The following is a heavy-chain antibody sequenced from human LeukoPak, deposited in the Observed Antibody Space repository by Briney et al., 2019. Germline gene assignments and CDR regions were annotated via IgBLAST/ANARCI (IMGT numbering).Heavy chain of an antibody. V-gene: IGHV1-69*05. CDR3: AVYYDSSGYYYSYFDY. CDR1: GGTFSSYA. J-gene: IGHJ4*02. Sequence: ASVKVSCKASGGTFSSYAISWVRQAPGQGLEWMGRIILIFGTANYAQKFQGRVTITTDESTSTAYMELSSLRSEDTAVYYCAVYYDSSGYYYSYFDYWGQGTLVTVSS. CDR2: IILIFGTA. D-gene: IGHD3-22*01.